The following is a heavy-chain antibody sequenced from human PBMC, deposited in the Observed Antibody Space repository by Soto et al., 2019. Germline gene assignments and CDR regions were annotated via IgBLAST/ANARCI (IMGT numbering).Heavy chain of an antibody. Sequence: GGSLRLSCAGSGFTFSSYGMHWVRQAPGKGLEWVAVISYDGSNKYYEDSVKGRFTISRDNSKNTLYLQMNSLRAEDTAVYYCAKSRDGYNLFFDYWGQGTLVTVSS. CDR3: AKSRDGYNLFFDY. J-gene: IGHJ4*02. CDR2: ISYDGSNK. D-gene: IGHD5-12*01. CDR1: GFTFSSYG. V-gene: IGHV3-30*18.